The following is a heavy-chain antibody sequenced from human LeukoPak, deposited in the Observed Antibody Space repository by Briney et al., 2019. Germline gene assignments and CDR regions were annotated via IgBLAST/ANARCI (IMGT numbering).Heavy chain of an antibody. CDR1: GGTFSSYA. V-gene: IGHV1-69*05. CDR3: ARGPGITGTAPGMDV. J-gene: IGHJ6*02. CDR2: IISIFGAA. D-gene: IGHD1-7*01. Sequence: GASVKVSCKASGGTFSSYAISWVRQAPGQGLEWMGGIISIFGAANYAQKFQGRVTITRDTSASTAYMELTSLRSEDTAVYYCARGPGITGTAPGMDVWGQGTTVTVSS.